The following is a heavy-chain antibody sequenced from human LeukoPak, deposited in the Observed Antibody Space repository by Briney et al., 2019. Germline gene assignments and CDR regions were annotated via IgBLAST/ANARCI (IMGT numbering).Heavy chain of an antibody. D-gene: IGHD3-22*01. CDR2: ISSSSSYI. J-gene: IGHJ4*02. CDR1: GFTFSSYS. V-gene: IGHV3-21*01. CDR3: AREGLYYYDSSGYYLY. Sequence: GGSLRLSCAASGFTFSSYSMNWVRQAPGKGLEWVSSISSSSSYIYYADSVKGRFTISRDNAKNSLYLQMNSLRAEDTAVYYCAREGLYYYDSSGYYLYWGQGTLVTVSS.